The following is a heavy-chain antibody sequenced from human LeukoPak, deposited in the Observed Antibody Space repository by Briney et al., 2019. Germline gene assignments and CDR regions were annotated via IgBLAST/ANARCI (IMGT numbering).Heavy chain of an antibody. V-gene: IGHV3-30*04. CDR1: GFTFSSYA. J-gene: IGHJ4*02. CDR3: ARAIEVVYFDY. D-gene: IGHD1-26*01. CDR2: ISYDGSNK. Sequence: GGSLRLSCAASGFTFSSYAMHWVRQAPGKGLEWVAVISYDGSNKYYADSVKGRFTISRDNSKNTLYLQMNSLRAEDTAVYYCARAIEVVYFDYWGQGTLVTVSS.